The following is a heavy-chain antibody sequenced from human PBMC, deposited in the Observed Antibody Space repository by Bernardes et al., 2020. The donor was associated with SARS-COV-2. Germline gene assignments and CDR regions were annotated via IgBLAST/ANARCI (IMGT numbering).Heavy chain of an antibody. D-gene: IGHD2-15*01. Sequence: GGSLRLSCAASGFSFSRFWMHWVRQVPGKGLLWVSRTNEDGTVTNYADSVKGRFTISRDNARNTLFLHMNSLRVGDTAVYYCARDVAGKEGLWGQGNLVTVSS. J-gene: IGHJ4*02. CDR1: GFSFSRFW. CDR3: ARDVAGKEGL. V-gene: IGHV3-74*01. CDR2: TNEDGTVT.